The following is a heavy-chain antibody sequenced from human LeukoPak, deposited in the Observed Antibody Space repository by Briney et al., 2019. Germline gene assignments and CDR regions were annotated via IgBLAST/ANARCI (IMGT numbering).Heavy chain of an antibody. D-gene: IGHD1-1*01. V-gene: IGHV3-7*03. CDR2: IKQDGSET. J-gene: IGHJ5*02. Sequence: GSLRLSCAASGFTFTSYWMSWVRQAPGKGLEWVANIKQDGSETHYVDSVKGRFTISRDNAKNSLFLQINSLTAEDTAVYSCARDGPFSSPTSGWFYPWGQGTLVTVSS. CDR1: GFTFTSYW. CDR3: ARDGPFSSPTSGWFYP.